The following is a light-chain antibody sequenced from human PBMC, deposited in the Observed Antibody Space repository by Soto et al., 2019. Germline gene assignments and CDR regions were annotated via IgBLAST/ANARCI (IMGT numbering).Light chain of an antibody. V-gene: IGKV3-20*01. CDR2: ASS. Sequence: EIVLTQSPGTLSLSPGEGATLSSRPSQDVDNNFLAWYQQRPGQAPMLLIYASSRRATGISDRFSSSGSRTDFPLTISRVGPEDIAVYFCQQYCVSITFGRGTKVEVK. CDR3: QQYCVSIT. CDR1: QDVDNNF. J-gene: IGKJ4*01.